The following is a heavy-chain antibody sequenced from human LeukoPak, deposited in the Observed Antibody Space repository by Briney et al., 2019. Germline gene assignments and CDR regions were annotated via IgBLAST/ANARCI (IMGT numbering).Heavy chain of an antibody. CDR2: ISVYNGNT. Sequence: ASVKVSCKASGYTFTNYGINWVRQAPGQGLEWMGWISVYNGNTNSAQKLQGRVTMTTDTSTSTAYMELRSLRSDDTAVYYCARDWRGRAGGMDVWGQGTTVTVSS. CDR3: ARDWRGRAGGMDV. CDR1: GYTFTNYG. J-gene: IGHJ6*02. V-gene: IGHV1-18*01. D-gene: IGHD3-3*01.